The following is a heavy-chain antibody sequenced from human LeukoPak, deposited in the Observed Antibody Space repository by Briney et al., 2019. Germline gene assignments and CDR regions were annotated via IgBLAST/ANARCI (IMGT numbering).Heavy chain of an antibody. CDR3: ARELVGRPGDY. CDR2: INPNSGVT. V-gene: IGHV1-2*02. Sequence: ASVKVSCKASGYTFTGYYIHWVRQAPGQGLEWMGWINPNSGVTNYAQKFQGRATMSRDTSISTAYMELSRLRSDDTAVYYCARELVGRPGDYWGQGSLVTVSS. D-gene: IGHD2-21*01. J-gene: IGHJ4*02. CDR1: GYTFTGYY.